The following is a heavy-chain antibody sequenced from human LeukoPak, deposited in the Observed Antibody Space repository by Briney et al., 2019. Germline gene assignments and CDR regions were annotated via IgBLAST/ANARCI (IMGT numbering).Heavy chain of an antibody. CDR2: INPNSGGT. D-gene: IGHD3-22*01. V-gene: IGHV1-2*02. Sequence: ASVKVSFKASGYTFTGYYMHWVRQAPGQGLEWMGWINPNSGGTNYAQKFQGRVTMTTDTSTSTAYMELRSLRSDDTAVYYCARESGGYYYYFDYWGQGTLVTVSS. CDR3: ARESGGYYYYFDY. J-gene: IGHJ4*02. CDR1: GYTFTGYY.